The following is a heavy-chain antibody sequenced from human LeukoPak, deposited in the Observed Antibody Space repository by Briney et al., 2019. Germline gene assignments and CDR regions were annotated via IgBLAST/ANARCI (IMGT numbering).Heavy chain of an antibody. V-gene: IGHV3-53*01. CDR3: ARWLQPYYYYTMDV. Sequence: GGSLRLSCAASGFTVSSNYMSWVRQAPGKGLEWVSIIYSGGNTYYADSVRGRFTISRDNSKNTLLLQTNTLRAEDTAVYYCARWLQPYYYYTMDVWGQGTTVTVSS. CDR2: IYSGGNT. CDR1: GFTVSSNY. D-gene: IGHD5-24*01. J-gene: IGHJ6*02.